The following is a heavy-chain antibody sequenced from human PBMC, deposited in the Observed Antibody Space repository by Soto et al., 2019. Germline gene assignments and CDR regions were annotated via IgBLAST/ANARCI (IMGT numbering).Heavy chain of an antibody. CDR3: AKLQAYSHGRGAYFDY. CDR2: ISGSSGIT. V-gene: IGHV3-23*01. CDR1: GVTCVNLA. D-gene: IGHD5-18*01. Sequence: VRPRGLSSAAAGVTCVNLARSWARQEPVQGLEWISGISGSSGITDYADSVKGRFTISRDNSKNTLYLQMNSLSAEDTALYYCAKLQAYSHGRGAYFDYWGQGSLVTVSS. J-gene: IGHJ4*02.